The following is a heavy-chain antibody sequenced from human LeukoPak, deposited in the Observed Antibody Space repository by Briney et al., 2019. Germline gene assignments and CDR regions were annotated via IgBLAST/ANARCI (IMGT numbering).Heavy chain of an antibody. D-gene: IGHD3-10*02. CDR2: INPNGGGT. CDR1: GYIFIDYQ. J-gene: IGHJ3*02. V-gene: IGHV1-2*02. CDR3: AREAPMVGDSFDI. Sequence: ASVKVSCKTSGYIFIDYQLNWVRQAPGEGLECMAWINPNGGGTKYAQKFQDRLTMTWDTSISTAYMELNTLTSDDTAVYYCAREAPMVGDSFDIWGHGTMVTVSS.